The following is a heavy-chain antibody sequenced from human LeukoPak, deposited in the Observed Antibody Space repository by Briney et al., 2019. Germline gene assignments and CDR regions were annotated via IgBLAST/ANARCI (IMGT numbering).Heavy chain of an antibody. V-gene: IGHV1-8*01. CDR2: MNPNSGNT. J-gene: IGHJ5*02. CDR1: GYTFTSYD. D-gene: IGHD4-23*01. Sequence: ASVKVSCKASGYTFTSYDINWVRQATGQGLEWTGWMNPNSGNTGYAQKFQGRVTMTRNTSISTAYMELSSLRSEDTAVYYCARGPNKSDGGNSGSAWFDPWGQGTLVTVSS. CDR3: ARGPNKSDGGNSGSAWFDP.